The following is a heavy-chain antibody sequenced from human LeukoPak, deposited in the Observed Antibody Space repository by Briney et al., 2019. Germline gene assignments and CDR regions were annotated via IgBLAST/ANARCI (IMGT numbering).Heavy chain of an antibody. Sequence: GGSLRLSCAASGFTFSSYSMHWVRQAPGKGLGWVAVISQDGSNKYYADSVKGRFTISRVNSKNTLYLKMKSMRAEDTAVYYCARPRYYYDSSGYFDYWGQGTLVTVSS. D-gene: IGHD3-22*01. CDR2: ISQDGSNK. J-gene: IGHJ4*02. V-gene: IGHV3-30-3*01. CDR3: ARPRYYYDSSGYFDY. CDR1: GFTFSSYS.